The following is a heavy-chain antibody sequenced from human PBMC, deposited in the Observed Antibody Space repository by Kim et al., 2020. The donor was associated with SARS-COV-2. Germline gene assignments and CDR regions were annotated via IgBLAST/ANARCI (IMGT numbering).Heavy chain of an antibody. Sequence: SETLSLTCAVYGGSFSGYYWSWIRQPPGKGLEWIGEINHSGSTNYNPSLKSRVTISVDTSKNQFSLKLSSVTAADTAVYYCARLQARAIYDYGDHHFDY. D-gene: IGHD4-17*01. CDR2: INHSGST. CDR1: GGSFSGYY. CDR3: ARLQARAIYDYGDHHFDY. V-gene: IGHV4-34*01. J-gene: IGHJ4*01.